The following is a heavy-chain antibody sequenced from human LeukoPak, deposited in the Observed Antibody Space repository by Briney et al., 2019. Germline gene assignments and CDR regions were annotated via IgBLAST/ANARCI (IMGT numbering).Heavy chain of an antibody. J-gene: IGHJ5*02. V-gene: IGHV4-34*01. Sequence: SETLSLTCAVYGGSFSGYYWSWIRQPPGKGLEWIGEINHSGSTYYNPSLKSRVTISVDTSKNQFSLKLSSVTAADTAVYYCARHNYDFWSGYYLSWFDPWGQGTLVTVSS. CDR3: ARHNYDFWSGYYLSWFDP. CDR1: GGSFSGYY. CDR2: INHSGST. D-gene: IGHD3-3*01.